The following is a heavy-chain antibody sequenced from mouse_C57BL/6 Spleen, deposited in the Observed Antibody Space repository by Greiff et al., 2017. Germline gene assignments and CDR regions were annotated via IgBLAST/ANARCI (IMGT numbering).Heavy chain of an antibody. D-gene: IGHD1-1*01. Sequence: QVQLQQSGAELVRPGASVTLSCKASGYTFTDYEMHWVKQTPVHGLEWIGAIDPETGGTAYNQKFKVTAILTADKSSSTAYMELRSLTSEASAVYYCTRGLTTVVAKNAMDYWGQGTSVTVSS. CDR3: TRGLTTVVAKNAMDY. CDR2: IDPETGGT. J-gene: IGHJ4*01. CDR1: GYTFTDYE. V-gene: IGHV1-15*01.